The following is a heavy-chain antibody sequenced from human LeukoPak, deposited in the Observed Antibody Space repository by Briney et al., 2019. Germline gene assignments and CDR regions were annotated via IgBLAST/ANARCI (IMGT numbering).Heavy chain of an antibody. Sequence: ASVKVSCKASGYTFTGYYMHWVRQAPGQGLEWMGRINPNSGGTNYAQKFQGRVTMTRDTSISTAYMELSRLRSDDTAVYYCARDRALDRGSLGFDPWGQGTLVTVSS. CDR1: GYTFTGYY. CDR3: ARDRALDRGSLGFDP. V-gene: IGHV1-2*06. J-gene: IGHJ5*02. CDR2: INPNSGGT. D-gene: IGHD1-26*01.